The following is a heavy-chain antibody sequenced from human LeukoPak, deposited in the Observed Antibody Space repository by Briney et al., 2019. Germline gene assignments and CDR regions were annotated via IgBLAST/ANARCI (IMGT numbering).Heavy chain of an antibody. V-gene: IGHV4-59*08. CDR2: IWYTGST. Sequence: PSETLSLTCTVSGGSISPYYWFWIRQPPGKGLEYIGHIWYTGSTIYNPSLKSRVTISVDTSKNQFSLKLSSVTAADTAVYYCARRRGDFGSGEFDIWGQGTRVTVSS. CDR1: GGSISPYY. D-gene: IGHD3-10*01. CDR3: ARRRGDFGSGEFDI. J-gene: IGHJ3*02.